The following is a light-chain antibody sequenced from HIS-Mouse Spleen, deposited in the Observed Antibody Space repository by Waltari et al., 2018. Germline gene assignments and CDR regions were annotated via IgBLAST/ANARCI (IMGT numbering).Light chain of an antibody. CDR2: RNN. V-gene: IGLV1-47*01. J-gene: IGLJ3*02. CDR1: SSTLGSNY. CDR3: AAWDDSLSGPV. Sequence: SVLTQPPSASGTPGQTVTISCSGSSSTLGSNYVYWYQQLPGTAPQLLIYRNNQRPSGVPDRFSGSKSGTSASLAISGLRSEDEADYYCAAWDDSLSGPVFGGGTKLTVL.